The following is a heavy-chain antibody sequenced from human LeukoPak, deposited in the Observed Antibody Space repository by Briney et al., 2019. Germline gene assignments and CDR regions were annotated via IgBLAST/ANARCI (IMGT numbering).Heavy chain of an antibody. CDR1: GFTFDDYA. CDR2: ISWNSGSI. V-gene: IGHV3-9*03. CDR3: AKGSSPRYYYYMDV. D-gene: IGHD6-13*01. J-gene: IGHJ6*03. Sequence: GGSLRLSCAASGFTFDDYAMHWVRQAPGKGLEWVSGISWNSGSIGYADSVKGRFTISRDNAKNSLYLQMNSLRAEDMALYYCAKGSSPRYYYYMDVWGKGTTVTVSS.